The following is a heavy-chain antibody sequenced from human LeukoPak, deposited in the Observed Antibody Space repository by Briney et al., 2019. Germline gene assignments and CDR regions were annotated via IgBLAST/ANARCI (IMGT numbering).Heavy chain of an antibody. CDR3: ARDPYSSTWSYGMDV. CDR2: IKQDGSEE. J-gene: IGHJ6*02. CDR1: GFTFSTYW. V-gene: IGHV3-7*05. D-gene: IGHD6-6*01. Sequence: GGSLRLSCAASGFTFSTYWMSWVRQAPGKGLEWVANIKQDGSEEVYVDSVRGRFTISRDNAKSSLFLQMNTLRGEDTAVYYCARDPYSSTWSYGMDVWGQGTTVTVSS.